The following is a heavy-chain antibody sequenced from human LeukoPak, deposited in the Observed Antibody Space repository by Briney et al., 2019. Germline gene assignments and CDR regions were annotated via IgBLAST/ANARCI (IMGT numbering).Heavy chain of an antibody. CDR2: ISGSGGST. CDR1: GFMFSAYA. CDR3: ARDAAGFTVTKGGLGY. D-gene: IGHD4-17*01. Sequence: SGGSLRLSCVTSGFMFSAYAMSWVRQAPGKGLEWVSGISGSGGSTYYAESVKGRFTISRANSKNMVYLQMNSLRAEDTAVYYCARDAAGFTVTKGGLGYWGQGTLVTVSS. V-gene: IGHV3-23*01. J-gene: IGHJ4*02.